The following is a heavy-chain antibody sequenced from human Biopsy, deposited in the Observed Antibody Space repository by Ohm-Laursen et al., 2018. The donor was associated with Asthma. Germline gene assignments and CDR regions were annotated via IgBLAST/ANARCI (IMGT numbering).Heavy chain of an antibody. J-gene: IGHJ6*02. V-gene: IGHV4-34*01. CDR3: AGGPEWSGLDV. D-gene: IGHD3-3*01. CDR1: ALSVRDYY. CDR2: SDHRGST. Sequence: SETLSLTCSIYALSVRDYYWTWVLQSPGKGLEWIGESDHRGSTKVSPTLKSRVTISKDTSAFNFSLKVRSVTATDTAIYYCAGGPEWSGLDVWGQGTTVTVSS.